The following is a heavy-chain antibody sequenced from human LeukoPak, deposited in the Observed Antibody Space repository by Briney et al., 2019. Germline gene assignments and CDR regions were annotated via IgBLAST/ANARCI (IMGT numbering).Heavy chain of an antibody. J-gene: IGHJ5*02. D-gene: IGHD6-13*01. CDR2: ISTYNGNT. CDR1: GYTFTSNG. CDR3: ASSSWYPADILWFDP. V-gene: IGHV1-18*01. Sequence: GASVKVSCKASGYTFTSNGISWVRQAPGQGLEWMGWISTYNGNTNYAQKFQGRVTMTTDTSTSTAYMELRGLRSDDTAVYYCASSSWYPADILWFDPWGQGTLVTVSS.